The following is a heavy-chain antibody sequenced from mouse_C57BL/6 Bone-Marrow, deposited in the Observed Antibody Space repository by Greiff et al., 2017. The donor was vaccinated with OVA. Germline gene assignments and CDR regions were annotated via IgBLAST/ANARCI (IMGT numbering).Heavy chain of an antibody. J-gene: IGHJ3*01. D-gene: IGHD2-5*01. CDR3: AGPYYSNYVVFAY. V-gene: IGHV1-18*01. CDR2: INPNNGGT. Sequence: EVQLQQSGPELVKPGASVKIPCKASGYTFTDYNMDWVKQSHGKSLEWIGDINPNNGGTICNQKFKGKATLTVDKSSSTAYLELRSLTSEDTAVYYCAGPYYSNYVVFAYWGQGTLVTVSA. CDR1: GYTFTDYN.